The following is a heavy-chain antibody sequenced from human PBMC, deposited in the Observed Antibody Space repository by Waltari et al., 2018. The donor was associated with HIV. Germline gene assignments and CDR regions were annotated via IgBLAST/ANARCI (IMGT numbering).Heavy chain of an antibody. Sequence: QVQLEEYGGRVVQPGRSLRLPCVASGVNFSTSGMYWVRQAPGKGMEWGAVISYNGLNKYYVNSVNGRFTISRDNSNSTLFLQMSSLRPDDTAVYYCAKDLVTRGFFYFYGMHVWGQGTTVTVSS. CDR1: GVNFSTSG. D-gene: IGHD2-15*01. V-gene: IGHV3-30*18. CDR2: ISYNGLNK. J-gene: IGHJ6*02. CDR3: AKDLVTRGFFYFYGMHV.